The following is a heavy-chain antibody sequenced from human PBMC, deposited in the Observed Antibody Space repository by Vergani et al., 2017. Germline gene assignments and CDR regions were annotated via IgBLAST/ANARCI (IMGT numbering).Heavy chain of an antibody. D-gene: IGHD3-22*01. J-gene: IGHJ4*02. CDR2: INPSGGST. CDR1: GYTFTSYY. V-gene: IGHV1-46*01. Sequence: QVQLVQSGAEVKKPGASVKVSCKASGYTFTSYYMHWVRQAPGQGLEWMGIINPSGGSTSYAQKFQGRVTMTRDTSTSTAYMELSSLRSEDTAVYYCARLSYDTTPYLQGGYDCWGQGTLVSVSS. CDR3: ARLSYDTTPYLQGGYDC.